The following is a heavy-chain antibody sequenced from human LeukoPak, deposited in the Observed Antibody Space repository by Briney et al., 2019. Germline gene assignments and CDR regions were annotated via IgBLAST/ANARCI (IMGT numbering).Heavy chain of an antibody. V-gene: IGHV1-3*03. CDR2: INAGNGDT. CDR1: GYTFTNYA. Sequence: ASVKVSCKASGYTFTNYAIHWVRQAPGQRLEWMGWINAGNGDTKYSQEFQGRVTITRDTSASTAYMELSSLRSEDMAVYYCAREKDDFWSGFYFDYWGQGTLVTVSS. CDR3: AREKDDFWSGFYFDY. D-gene: IGHD3-3*01. J-gene: IGHJ4*02.